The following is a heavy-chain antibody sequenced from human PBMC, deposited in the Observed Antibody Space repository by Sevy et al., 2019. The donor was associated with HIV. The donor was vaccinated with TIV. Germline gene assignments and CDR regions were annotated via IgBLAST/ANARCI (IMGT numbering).Heavy chain of an antibody. CDR2: ITRNSYEAYGGTT. J-gene: IGHJ4*02. CDR1: GFTFDDYA. CDR3: TRGLATADTPEYYFDY. V-gene: IGHV3-49*03. Sequence: CLRLSCTTSGFTFDDYAMTWFRQPPGKGLEWVAFITRNSYEAYGGTTDYAASVKGRFIISRDDSKSIAYLQMNSLKTEDTAFYYCTRGLATADTPEYYFDYWGQGTLVTVSS. D-gene: IGHD5-12*01.